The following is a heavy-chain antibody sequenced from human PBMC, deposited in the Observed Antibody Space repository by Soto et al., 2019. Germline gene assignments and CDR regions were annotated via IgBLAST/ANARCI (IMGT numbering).Heavy chain of an antibody. CDR3: VRGTSVVSDAFDI. CDR2: IYIGGST. CDR1: GFTVNNNY. V-gene: IGHV3-53*04. J-gene: IGHJ3*02. Sequence: EVQLVESGGGLVQPGGSLRLSCAASGFTVNNNYMTWVRQAPGKGLEWVSIIYIGGSTYYADSVKGRFTISRHNSKNTVYLEMNSLRAEDTAVYYCVRGTSVVSDAFDIWGQGTMVTVSS. D-gene: IGHD3-22*01.